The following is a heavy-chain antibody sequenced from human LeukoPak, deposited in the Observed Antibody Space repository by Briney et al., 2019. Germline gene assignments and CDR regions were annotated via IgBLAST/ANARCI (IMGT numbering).Heavy chain of an antibody. J-gene: IGHJ4*02. CDR3: AKGDTTWELPHDY. V-gene: IGHV3-23*01. D-gene: IGHD1-26*01. CDR1: GFTFSSYA. Sequence: GGSLRLSCAASGFTFSSYAMSWVRQAPGKGLEWVSAISGIGSSTYYADSVKGRFIISRDNSKNTLYLQMNSLRAEDTAVYYCAKGDTTWELPHDYWGQGTLVTVSS. CDR2: ISGIGSST.